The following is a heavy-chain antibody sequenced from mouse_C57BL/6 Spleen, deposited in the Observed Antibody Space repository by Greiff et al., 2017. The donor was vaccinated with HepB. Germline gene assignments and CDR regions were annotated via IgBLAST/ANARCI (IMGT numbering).Heavy chain of an antibody. J-gene: IGHJ4*01. V-gene: IGHV1-64*01. CDR2: IHPNSGST. CDR1: GYTFTSYW. CDR3: ARYYYGNYAGAMDY. Sequence: QVQLKQPGAELVKPGASVKLSCKASGYTFTSYWMHWVKQRPGQGLEWIGMIHPNSGSTNYNEKFKSKATLTVDKSSSTAYMQLSSLTSEDSAVYYCARYYYGNYAGAMDYWGQGTSVTVSS. D-gene: IGHD2-1*01.